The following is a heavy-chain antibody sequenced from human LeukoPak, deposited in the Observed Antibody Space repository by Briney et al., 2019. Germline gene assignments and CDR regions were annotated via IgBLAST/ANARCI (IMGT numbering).Heavy chain of an antibody. V-gene: IGHV3-23*01. CDR2: ISVTGGST. CDR1: GFTFSNYV. D-gene: IGHD2-2*01. Sequence: GGSLRLSCAASGFTFSNYVMNWDRQAPGKGLEWVSGISVTGGSTYSAESVKGRFTISRDNSKNTLYLQMNSLRTADTAVFYCARGSSSLYHYMDVWGRGTAVTVS. J-gene: IGHJ6*03. CDR3: ARGSSSLYHYMDV.